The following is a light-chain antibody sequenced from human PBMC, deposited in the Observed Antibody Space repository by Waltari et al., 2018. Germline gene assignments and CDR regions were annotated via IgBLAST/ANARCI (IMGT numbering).Light chain of an antibody. V-gene: IGKV1-6*01. CDR3: LQDYNYPPT. Sequence: AIQMTQSPSSLSASVGARVTITCRASPGIRNDLGWYQQKPGKAPKLLLYAASSLQSGVPSRFSGSGSGTDFTLTISSLQPEDFATYYCLQDYNYPPTFGQGTKVEIK. CDR1: PGIRND. CDR2: AAS. J-gene: IGKJ1*01.